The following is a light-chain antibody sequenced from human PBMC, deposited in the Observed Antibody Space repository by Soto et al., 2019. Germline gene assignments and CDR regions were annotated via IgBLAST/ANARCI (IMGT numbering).Light chain of an antibody. CDR1: SSDVGGYNY. CDR3: SSYTSSSTLV. V-gene: IGLV2-14*01. J-gene: IGLJ2*01. Sequence: QSDLTQPASVSGSPGQSITISCTGTSSDVGGYNYVSWYHQHPGKAPKVVIYEVSNRPSWISNRFSGSKSGNTASLTISGLQAEDEADYYCSSYTSSSTLVFCGGTKVTVL. CDR2: EVS.